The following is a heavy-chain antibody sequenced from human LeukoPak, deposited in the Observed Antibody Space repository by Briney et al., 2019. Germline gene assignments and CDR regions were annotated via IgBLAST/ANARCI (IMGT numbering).Heavy chain of an antibody. V-gene: IGHV3-15*01. Sequence: PGGSLSLSCAASGFTFSNAWMSWVRQAPGKGLEWVGRIKSKTDGGTTDYAAHVTGRFTISRDDSKNTLYLQMNSLKTEDTAVYSCTAPSFDYWGQGTLLTVSS. CDR2: IKSKTDGGTT. J-gene: IGHJ4*02. CDR3: TAPSFDY. CDR1: GFTFSNAW.